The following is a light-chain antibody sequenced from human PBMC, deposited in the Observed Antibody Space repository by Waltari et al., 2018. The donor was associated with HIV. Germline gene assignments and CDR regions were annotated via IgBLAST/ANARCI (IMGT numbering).Light chain of an antibody. Sequence: DIVMPQPPATPSVSPGERATLSCRASQSVSSNLAWYQQTPGQAPSLLIDVAFTRATGIPARCSGSGSGTEFTLTISSQRSEDFVVYYCQQYNNWPRTFGQGTKLQIK. CDR1: QSVSSN. CDR3: QQYNNWPRT. J-gene: IGKJ2*01. V-gene: IGKV3-15*01. CDR2: VAF.